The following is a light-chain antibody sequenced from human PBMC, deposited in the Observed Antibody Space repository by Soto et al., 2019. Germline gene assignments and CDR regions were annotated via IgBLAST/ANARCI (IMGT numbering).Light chain of an antibody. CDR2: GAS. V-gene: IGKV3-11*01. Sequence: IVMTQSPSTLSVSAGERAPLSCRASQSVSSNLAWYQQKPGQAPRLLIYGASNRATGIPARFSGSGSGTDFTLTISSLEPEDFAVYYCQQRGNWPPWTFGQGTKVDIK. J-gene: IGKJ1*01. CDR1: QSVSSN. CDR3: QQRGNWPPWT.